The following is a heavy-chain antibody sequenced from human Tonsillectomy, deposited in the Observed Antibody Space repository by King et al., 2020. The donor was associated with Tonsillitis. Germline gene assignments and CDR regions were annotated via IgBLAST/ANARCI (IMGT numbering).Heavy chain of an antibody. CDR3: AKDMVWNGFAFDI. CDR1: GFTFDDYT. CDR2: ISWDGGST. D-gene: IGHD1-1*01. Sequence: VQLVESGGVVVQPGGSLRLSCAASGFTFDDYTMHWVRQAPGKGLEWLSLISWDGGSTYYADSLKGLFTISRDNSKNSLYLQMNSLRTEDTALYYCAKDMVWNGFAFDIWGQGTMVTVSS. V-gene: IGHV3-43*01. J-gene: IGHJ3*02.